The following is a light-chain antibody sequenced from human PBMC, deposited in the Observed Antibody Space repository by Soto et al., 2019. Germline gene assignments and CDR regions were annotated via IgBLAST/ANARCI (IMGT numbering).Light chain of an antibody. CDR1: QSISTS. V-gene: IGKV1-5*03. CDR2: KAS. Sequence: DIQMTQSPSTLSASVGARVTITCRASQSISTSLAWYQQKPGKAPKVLIYKASSLESGVPSRFSGSGSGTEFTLTISSLQPDEFATYYCQHCDSYWTFGQGTKVEIK. CDR3: QHCDSYWT. J-gene: IGKJ1*01.